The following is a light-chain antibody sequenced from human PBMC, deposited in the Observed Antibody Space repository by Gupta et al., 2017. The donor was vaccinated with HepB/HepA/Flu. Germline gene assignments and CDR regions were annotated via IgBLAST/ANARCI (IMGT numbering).Light chain of an antibody. J-gene: IGLJ2*01. Sequence: QSVLTQPPSVSGAPGQRVTISCTGSSANIGADYDVHWYQKLPGKDTKPLNYGVTNRPSGVNDRGSSYKAGNFASRETXGXQAEEEXDEYCHSSDTSMRSCVFGGGTKLTVL. CDR2: GVT. CDR3: HSSDTSMRSCV. V-gene: IGLV1-40*01. CDR1: SANIGADYD.